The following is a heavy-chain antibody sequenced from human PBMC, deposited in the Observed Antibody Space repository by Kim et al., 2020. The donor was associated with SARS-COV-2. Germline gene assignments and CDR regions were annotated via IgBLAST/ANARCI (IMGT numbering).Heavy chain of an antibody. CDR3: AKDGSGRGVVVPATDFDY. Sequence: GGSLRLSCAASGFTFSSYAMSWVRQAPGKGLEWVSAISGSGGSTYYADSVKGRFTISRDNSKNTLYLQMNSLRAEDTAVYYCAKDGSGRGVVVPATDFDYWGQGTLVTVSS. D-gene: IGHD2-2*01. J-gene: IGHJ4*02. CDR2: ISGSGGST. CDR1: GFTFSSYA. V-gene: IGHV3-23*01.